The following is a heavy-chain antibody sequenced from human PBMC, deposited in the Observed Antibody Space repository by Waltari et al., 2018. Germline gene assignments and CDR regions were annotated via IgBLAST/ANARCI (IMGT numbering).Heavy chain of an antibody. Sequence: QVPLVQSGAEVKKPGSSVKVSCQASGGTFSGYASSWGRQAPGQGLGCMGGSIPIFGTANYAQKFQGRVTITADESTSTAYMELSSLRSEDTAVYYCARERWGAEYFQHWGQGTLVTVSS. V-gene: IGHV1-69*12. D-gene: IGHD1-26*01. CDR3: ARERWGAEYFQH. J-gene: IGHJ1*01. CDR1: GGTFSGYA. CDR2: SIPIFGTA.